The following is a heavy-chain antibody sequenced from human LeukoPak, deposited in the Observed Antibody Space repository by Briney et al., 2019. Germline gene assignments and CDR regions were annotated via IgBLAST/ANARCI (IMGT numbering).Heavy chain of an antibody. Sequence: PSETLSLTCTVSGGSISSSSYYWGWICQPPGKGLEWIGSIYYSGSTYYNPSLKSRVTISVDTSKNQFSLKLSSVTAADTAVYYCARRPRRYGSGRPRPYYFDYWGQGTLVTVSS. J-gene: IGHJ4*02. V-gene: IGHV4-39*01. CDR1: GGSISSSSYY. CDR2: IYYSGST. CDR3: ARRPRRYGSGRPRPYYFDY. D-gene: IGHD3-10*01.